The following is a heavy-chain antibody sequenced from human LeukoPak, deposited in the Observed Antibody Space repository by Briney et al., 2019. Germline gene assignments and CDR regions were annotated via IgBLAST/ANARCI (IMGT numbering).Heavy chain of an antibody. CDR1: GYSISSGYY. Sequence: SETQSLTCTVSGYSISSGYYWGWIRQPPGKGLEWIGSIYHSGSTYYNPSLKSRVTISVDTSKNQFSLKLSSVTAADTAVYYCARVVVVVTASGYFDLWGRGTLVTVSS. CDR3: ARVVVVVTASGYFDL. CDR2: IYHSGST. V-gene: IGHV4-38-2*02. J-gene: IGHJ2*01. D-gene: IGHD2-21*02.